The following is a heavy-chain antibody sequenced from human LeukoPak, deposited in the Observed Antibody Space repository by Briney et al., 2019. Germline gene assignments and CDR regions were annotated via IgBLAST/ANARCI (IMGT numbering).Heavy chain of an antibody. CDR1: GGSISSGSYY. Sequence: PSQTLPLTCTVSGGSISSGSYYWSWIRQPAGKGLEWIGRIYTSGSTNYNPSLKSRVTISADTSKNQFSLKLSSVTAADTAVYYCARDRGNWNYLGYFDYWGQGTLVTVSS. CDR3: ARDRGNWNYLGYFDY. D-gene: IGHD1-7*01. V-gene: IGHV4-61*02. J-gene: IGHJ4*02. CDR2: IYTSGST.